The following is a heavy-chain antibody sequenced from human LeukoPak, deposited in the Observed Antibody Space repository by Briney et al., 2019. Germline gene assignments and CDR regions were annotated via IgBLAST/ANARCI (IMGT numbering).Heavy chain of an antibody. D-gene: IGHD2-2*01. V-gene: IGHV3-23*01. CDR1: GFTFSSYA. J-gene: IGHJ4*02. CDR3: AKDPGVVPAHYFDY. CDR2: NGSTGVST. Sequence: GGSLRLSCVASGFTFSSYAMNWVRQAPGKGLEWVSANGSTGVSTFYADSVKGRFTVSRDNSKNTLSLQMNSLRAEDTAVYYCAKDPGVVPAHYFDYWGQGILVTVSS.